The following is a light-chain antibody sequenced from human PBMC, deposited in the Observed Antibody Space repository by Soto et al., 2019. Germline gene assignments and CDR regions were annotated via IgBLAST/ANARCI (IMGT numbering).Light chain of an antibody. V-gene: IGKV3-11*01. CDR1: QSVSSY. CDR3: QQRSNWPRIT. J-gene: IGKJ5*01. Sequence: IVWTQAQSTLSFSPGDRATLSCRARQSVSSYLACYQQKPGHAPRLIIYDASNRATGIPARFSGSGSGTDFTLTISSREPADFAVYYCQQRSNWPRITFGQGTRLEIK. CDR2: DAS.